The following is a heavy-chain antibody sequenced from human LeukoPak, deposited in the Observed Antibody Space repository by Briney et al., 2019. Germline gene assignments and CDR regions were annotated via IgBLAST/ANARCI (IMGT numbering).Heavy chain of an antibody. J-gene: IGHJ4*02. V-gene: IGHV1-18*04. CDR1: GYTFTGYY. Sequence: ASVKVSCKASGYTFTGYYMHWVRQAPGQGLEWMGWISAYNGNTNYAQKLQGRVTMTTDTSTSTTYMELRSLRSDDTAVYYCARDPRSSRYYYDSSGYPRGPFDYWGQGTLVTVSS. D-gene: IGHD3-22*01. CDR3: ARDPRSSRYYYDSSGYPRGPFDY. CDR2: ISAYNGNT.